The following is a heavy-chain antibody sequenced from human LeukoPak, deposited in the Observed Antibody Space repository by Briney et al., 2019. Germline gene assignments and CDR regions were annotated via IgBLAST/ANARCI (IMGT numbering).Heavy chain of an antibody. CDR1: GYTFTSYY. CDR2: INPSGGST. Sequence: AASVKVSCKASGYTFTSYYMHWVRQAPGQGLEWMGIINPSGGSTSYAQKFQGRVTMTRDTSTSTVYMELSSLRSEDTAVYYCARGEVIVVVTAILGWFDPWGQGTLVTVSS. J-gene: IGHJ5*02. CDR3: ARGEVIVVVTAILGWFDP. V-gene: IGHV1-46*01. D-gene: IGHD2-21*02.